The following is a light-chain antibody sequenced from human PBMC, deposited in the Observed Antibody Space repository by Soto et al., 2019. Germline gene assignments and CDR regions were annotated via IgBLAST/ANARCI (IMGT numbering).Light chain of an antibody. J-gene: IGKJ5*01. Sequence: DIQLTQSPSFLSTSVGDRVTITCRASQAIRNYLAWYQQKPGRAPKLLIYAASTLQTGVPSRFSGSGSGTEFTLTISSLQPEDFATYYCQHLHSYPITFGQGTRLEIK. V-gene: IGKV1-9*01. CDR3: QHLHSYPIT. CDR2: AAS. CDR1: QAIRNY.